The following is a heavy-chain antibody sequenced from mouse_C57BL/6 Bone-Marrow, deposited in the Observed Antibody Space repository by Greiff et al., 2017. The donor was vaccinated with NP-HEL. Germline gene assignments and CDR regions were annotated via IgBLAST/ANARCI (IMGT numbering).Heavy chain of an antibody. CDR2: ISSGGSYT. Sequence: DVKLVESGGDLVKPGGSLKLSCAASGFTFSSYGMSWVRQTPDKRLEWVATISSGGSYTYYPDSVKGRFTISRDNAKNTLYLQMSSLKSEDTAMYYCARHELDDGYSWFAYWGQGTLVTVSA. V-gene: IGHV5-6*02. D-gene: IGHD2-3*01. CDR3: ARHELDDGYSWFAY. J-gene: IGHJ3*01. CDR1: GFTFSSYG.